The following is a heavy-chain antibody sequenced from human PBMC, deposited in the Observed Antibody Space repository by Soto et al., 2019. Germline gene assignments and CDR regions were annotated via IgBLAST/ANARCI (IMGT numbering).Heavy chain of an antibody. Sequence: PGGSLRLSCAASGFTFSSYSMNWVRQAPGKGLEWVSYISSSSSTIYYADSVKGRFTISRDNAKNSLYLQMNSLRAEDTAVYYCARGFYGDHGGAFDIWGQGTMVTVSS. CDR2: ISSSSSTI. D-gene: IGHD4-17*01. CDR1: GFTFSSYS. CDR3: ARGFYGDHGGAFDI. J-gene: IGHJ3*02. V-gene: IGHV3-48*01.